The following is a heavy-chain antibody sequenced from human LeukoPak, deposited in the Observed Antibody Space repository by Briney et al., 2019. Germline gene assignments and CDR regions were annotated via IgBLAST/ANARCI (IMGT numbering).Heavy chain of an antibody. J-gene: IGHJ4*02. V-gene: IGHV1-18*01. D-gene: IGHD3-10*01. CDR1: VYTFISYG. CDR3: ARDDNYGSGQPDD. CDR2: ISGYNGNT. Sequence: ASINDSCKASVYTFISYGITWVRQARGQGLDWMGWISGYNGNTNYAQKFQGRVTMTTDTSTSTVYMELRSLRSDDTAVYYCARDDNYGSGQPDDWGQGTLVTVSS.